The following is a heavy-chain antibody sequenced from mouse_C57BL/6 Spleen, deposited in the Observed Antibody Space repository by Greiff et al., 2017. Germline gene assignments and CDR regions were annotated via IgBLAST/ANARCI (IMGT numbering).Heavy chain of an antibody. V-gene: IGHV1-15*01. J-gene: IGHJ4*01. D-gene: IGHD1-1*01. CDR2: IDPETGGT. CDR3: TRDYGSSHAMDY. CDR1: GYTFTDYE. Sequence: VQLVESGAELVRPGASVTLSCKASGYTFTDYEMHWVKQTPVHGLEWIGAIDPETGGTAYNQKFKGKAILTADKSSSTAYMELRSLTSEDSAVYYCTRDYGSSHAMDYWGQGTSVTVSS.